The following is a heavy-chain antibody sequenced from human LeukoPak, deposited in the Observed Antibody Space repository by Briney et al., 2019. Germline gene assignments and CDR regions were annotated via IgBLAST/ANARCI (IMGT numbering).Heavy chain of an antibody. CDR2: INSDGSST. CDR3: AKDPPYDFWSGYPDY. D-gene: IGHD3-3*01. J-gene: IGHJ4*02. Sequence: GGSLRLSCAASGFTLSSYWMHWVRQAPGKGLVWVSRINSDGSSTNYADSVKGRFTISRDTAKNTLYLQMNSLRAEDTAVYYCAKDPPYDFWSGYPDYWGQGTLVTVSS. V-gene: IGHV3-74*01. CDR1: GFTLSSYW.